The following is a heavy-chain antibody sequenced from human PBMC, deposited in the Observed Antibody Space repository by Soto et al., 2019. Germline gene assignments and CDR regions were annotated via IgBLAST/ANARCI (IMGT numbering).Heavy chain of an antibody. CDR1: GASTSNYH. Sequence: PSETLSLTCSVSGASTSNYHYSWIRQSPGKGLEWIGYVYHRGTTYYTPSLKSRVNMSVDTSTNEFYLNLKSVTAADTAVYYCALGGYNYGRPFDFWGKGTLVTVSS. CDR2: VYHRGTT. CDR3: ALGGYNYGRPFDF. D-gene: IGHD5-18*01. V-gene: IGHV4-59*01. J-gene: IGHJ4*02.